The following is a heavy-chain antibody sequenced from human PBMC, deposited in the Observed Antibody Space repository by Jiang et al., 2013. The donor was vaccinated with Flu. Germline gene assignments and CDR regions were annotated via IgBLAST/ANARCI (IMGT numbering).Heavy chain of an antibody. V-gene: IGHV4-31*03. D-gene: IGHD3-22*01. CDR3: ARDSADRAFDY. CDR1: GVSMKSDGFY. Sequence: PSQTLSLICTVSGVSMKSDGFYWSWVRQHPGKGLEWIGYIYHTGSAFYNPSLKSRLIISVDTSKNQYSLKLTSVTAADTAVYYCARDSADRAFDYWGQGSLVTVSS. CDR2: IYHTGSA. J-gene: IGHJ4*02.